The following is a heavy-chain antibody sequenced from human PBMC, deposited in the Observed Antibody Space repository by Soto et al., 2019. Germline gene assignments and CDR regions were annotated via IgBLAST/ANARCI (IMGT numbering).Heavy chain of an antibody. CDR1: GFTFDDYA. D-gene: IGHD5-18*01. Sequence: EVQLVESGGGLVQPGRSLRLSCAASGFTFDDYAMHWVRQAPGKGLEWVSGISWNSGSIGYADSVKGRFTISRDNAKNSLYLQMNSLRAEDTALYYCAKDMGGAAMANFDYWGQGTLVTVSS. V-gene: IGHV3-9*01. CDR3: AKDMGGAAMANFDY. CDR2: ISWNSGSI. J-gene: IGHJ4*02.